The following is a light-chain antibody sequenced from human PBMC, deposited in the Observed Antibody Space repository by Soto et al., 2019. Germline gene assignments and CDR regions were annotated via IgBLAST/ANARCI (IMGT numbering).Light chain of an antibody. CDR1: QNVYNN. Sequence: EIVMTQSPATLSVSPGEGATLSCKASQNVYNNLAWYQQRPGQPPRLLIYDASTRATGISARFSGSGYGTEFTLTISRLQSEDFAVYFCQQCRNWPLTFGGWTKVEIK. CDR2: DAS. V-gene: IGKV3-15*01. J-gene: IGKJ4*01. CDR3: QQCRNWPLT.